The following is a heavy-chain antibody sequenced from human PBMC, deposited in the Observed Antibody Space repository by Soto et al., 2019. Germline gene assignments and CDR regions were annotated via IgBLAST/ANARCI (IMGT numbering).Heavy chain of an antibody. D-gene: IGHD6-6*01. CDR2: IIPIFGTA. Sequence: VKVSCKASGGTFSSYAISWVRQAPGQGLEWMGGIIPIFGTANYAQKFQGRVTITADESTSTAYMELSSLRSEDTAVYYCARGWYSSSSSKYYYYGMDVWGQGTTVTVSS. CDR1: GGTFSSYA. V-gene: IGHV1-69*13. J-gene: IGHJ6*02. CDR3: ARGWYSSSSSKYYYYGMDV.